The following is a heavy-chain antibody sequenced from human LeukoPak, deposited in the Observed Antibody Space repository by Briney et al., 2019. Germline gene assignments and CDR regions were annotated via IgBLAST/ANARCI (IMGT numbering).Heavy chain of an antibody. Sequence: SETLSLTCTVSGGSIGTYYWSWIRQPPGKGLEWIGDIFYTGRTNYNPSLKSRVTILVDTSKKQFSPKLSSVTAADTALYYSARRDADSTGYLYYFDYWGQGTLVTVSS. CDR2: IFYTGRT. J-gene: IGHJ4*02. CDR1: GGSIGTYY. CDR3: ARRDADSTGYLYYFDY. D-gene: IGHD3-22*01. V-gene: IGHV4-59*08.